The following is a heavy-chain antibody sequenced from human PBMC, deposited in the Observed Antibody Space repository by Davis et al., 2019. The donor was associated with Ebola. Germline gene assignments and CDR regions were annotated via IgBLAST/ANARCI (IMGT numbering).Heavy chain of an antibody. Sequence: GGSLRLSCAASGFTFSSYRMNWVRQAPGKGLEWISDTSSTGSTIYYAASVKGRFTISRDNAKNSLDLQMNSLRDGDTAMYYCTRDSGDSSFDYWGQGTLVTVSS. CDR1: GFTFSSYR. J-gene: IGHJ4*02. CDR3: TRDSGDSSFDY. CDR2: TSSTGSTI. V-gene: IGHV3-48*02. D-gene: IGHD4-17*01.